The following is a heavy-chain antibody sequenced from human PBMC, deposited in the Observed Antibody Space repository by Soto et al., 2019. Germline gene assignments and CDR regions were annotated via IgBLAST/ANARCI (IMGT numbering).Heavy chain of an antibody. CDR1: GFTFSSYA. V-gene: IGHV3-23*01. CDR2: ISGSGGST. CDR3: AKDRDSRIAAAGTPDYYFDY. D-gene: IGHD6-13*01. Sequence: EVQLLESGGGLVQPGGSLRLSCAASGFTFSSYAMSWVRQAPGKGLEWVSAISGSGGSTYYADSVKGRFTISRDNSKNTLYLQMNSLRAEDTAVYYCAKDRDSRIAAAGTPDYYFDYWAREPWSSSPQ. J-gene: IGHJ4*02.